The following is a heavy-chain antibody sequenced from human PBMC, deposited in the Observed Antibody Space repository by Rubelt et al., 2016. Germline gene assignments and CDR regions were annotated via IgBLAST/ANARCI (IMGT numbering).Heavy chain of an antibody. J-gene: IGHJ5*02. CDR3: ARDGGNQNWFDP. D-gene: IGHD1-14*01. CDR2: VSPRGRT. Sequence: QVVLQESGPGLVKPSETLSLTCNVSGVPVNGNYWSWIRQPAGTGLEWIWRVSPRGRTDHNPSIKSRVAISVEPSKNQFSRKLTAGTAADTAVDYCARDGGNQNWFDPWGQGTLVTVSS. CDR1: GVPVNGNY. V-gene: IGHV4-4*07.